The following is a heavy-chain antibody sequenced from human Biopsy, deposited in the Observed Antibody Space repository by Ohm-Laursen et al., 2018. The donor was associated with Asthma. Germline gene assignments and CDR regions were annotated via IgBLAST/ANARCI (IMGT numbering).Heavy chain of an antibody. V-gene: IGHV1-3*04. D-gene: IGHD3-9*01. CDR2: INTANGNT. J-gene: IGHJ3*02. CDR3: ARTYFDFLTGQVHDAFAM. CDR1: GYTFINYA. Sequence: ASVKVSCKTSGYTFINYAIHWARQAPGRSLEWMGWINTANGNTKYSQKFQGRLTISRDTSASTAYMNLSSLRSEDTAVYYCARTYFDFLTGQVHDAFAMWGQGTMVTVSS.